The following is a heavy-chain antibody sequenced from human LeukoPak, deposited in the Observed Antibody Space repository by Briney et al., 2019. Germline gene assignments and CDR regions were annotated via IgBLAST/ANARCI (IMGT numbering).Heavy chain of an antibody. V-gene: IGHV4-39*01. CDR3: ARYAHYFDY. J-gene: IGHJ4*02. CDR2: IYYSGST. Sequence: SETLSLTCTVSGGSISSSSYYWGWIRQPPGKGLEWIGSIYYSGSTYYNPSHKSRVTISVDTSKNQFSLKLSSVTAADTAVYYCARYAHYFDYWGQGTLVTVSS. CDR1: GGSISSSSYY.